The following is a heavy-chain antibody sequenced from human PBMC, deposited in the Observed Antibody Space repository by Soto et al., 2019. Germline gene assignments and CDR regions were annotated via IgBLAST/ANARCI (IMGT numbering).Heavy chain of an antibody. J-gene: IGHJ4*02. D-gene: IGHD1-1*01. CDR2: IRVRAFGGTP. V-gene: IGHV3-49*03. CDR3: TRDAYNSPENSYFDS. Sequence: GGSLRLSCTGSGFTFGEFPLNWFRQTPGKGLEWVGFIRVRAFGGTPEYAASVKGRFTISRDDSQSIAYLQMDSLQTEDTGVYYCTRDAYNSPENSYFDSWGQGTLVTVSS. CDR1: GFTFGEFP.